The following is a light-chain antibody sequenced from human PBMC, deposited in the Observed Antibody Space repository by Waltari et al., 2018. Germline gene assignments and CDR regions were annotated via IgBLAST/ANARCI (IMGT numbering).Light chain of an antibody. V-gene: IGLV2-18*02. CDR2: AVT. CDR3: SSGTIDSTLV. Sequence: QSALTQPPSMAGSPGQSLTISCPGTSGDLGAYTIVSWYQPSPGTAPKRIIYAVTTRPSGLPDRFSASKSGNTASLPISGLQAEDEADYYCSSGTIDSTLVFGTGTKLTVL. J-gene: IGLJ2*01. CDR1: SGDLGAYTI.